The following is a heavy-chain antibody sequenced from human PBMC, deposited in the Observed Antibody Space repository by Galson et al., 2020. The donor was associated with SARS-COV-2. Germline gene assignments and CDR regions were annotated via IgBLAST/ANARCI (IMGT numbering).Heavy chain of an antibody. J-gene: IGHJ4*02. Sequence: GGSLRLSCAASGFTFSDYAMNWVRQAPGKGLEWVSTINKNGRDTFYADSVRGRFTISRGNSRNTLYLQMNSLRVEDTAVYYWAKLDGYTGWHSDYWGQGTLGTVAS. CDR2: INKNGRDT. V-gene: IGHV3-23*01. D-gene: IGHD5-12*01. CDR3: AKLDGYTGWHSDY. CDR1: GFTFSDYA.